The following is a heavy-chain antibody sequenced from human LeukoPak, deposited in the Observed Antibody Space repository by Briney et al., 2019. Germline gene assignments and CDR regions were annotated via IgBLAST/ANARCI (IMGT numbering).Heavy chain of an antibody. D-gene: IGHD6-19*01. CDR3: ARDKRYIAVAGGGDY. Sequence: GASVKVSCKASGYTFTSYGISWVRQATGQGLEWMGWISAYNGNTNYAQKLQGRVTMTTDTSTSTAYMELRSLGSDDTAVYYCARDKRYIAVAGGGDYWGQGTLVTVSS. V-gene: IGHV1-18*01. CDR2: ISAYNGNT. CDR1: GYTFTSYG. J-gene: IGHJ4*02.